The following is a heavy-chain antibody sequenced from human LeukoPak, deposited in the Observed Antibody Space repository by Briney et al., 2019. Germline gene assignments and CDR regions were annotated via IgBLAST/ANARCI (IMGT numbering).Heavy chain of an antibody. CDR3: AKDQVDIVVVVAAPPYYYYMDV. V-gene: IGHV3-30*18. J-gene: IGHJ6*03. CDR2: ISYDGSNK. D-gene: IGHD2-15*01. CDR1: GFTFSSYG. Sequence: GGSLRLFCAASGFTFSSYGMHWVRQAPGKGLEWVAVISYDGSNKYYADSVKGRFTISRDNSKNTLYLQMNSLRAEDTAVYYCAKDQVDIVVVVAAPPYYYYMDVWGKGTTVTVSS.